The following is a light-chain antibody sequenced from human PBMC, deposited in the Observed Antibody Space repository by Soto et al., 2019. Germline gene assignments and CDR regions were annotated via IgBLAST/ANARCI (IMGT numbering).Light chain of an antibody. J-gene: IGLJ1*01. CDR3: SSYTSSSTLL. CDR1: SSDVGGYNY. V-gene: IGLV2-14*01. CDR2: DVS. Sequence: QSVLTQPASVSGSPGQSITISCTGTSSDVGGYNYVSWYQQHPGKAPKLMIYDVSNRPSGVSNRFSCSKSGNTASLTISGLQAEDEADYYCSSYTSSSTLLFGTGTKVTVL.